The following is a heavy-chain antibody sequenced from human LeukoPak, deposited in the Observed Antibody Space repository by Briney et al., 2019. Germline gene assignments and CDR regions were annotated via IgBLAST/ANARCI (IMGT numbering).Heavy chain of an antibody. Sequence: SETLSLTCTVSSGSISSYYWSWIRQPPGKGLEWIGYIYYSGSTKYNPSLKSRATISVDTSKNQFSLKLTSVTAADTAVYYCARHFRGYGYAAAGIFDSWGQGTLVTVSS. V-gene: IGHV4-59*08. D-gene: IGHD5-12*01. CDR3: ARHFRGYGYAAAGIFDS. J-gene: IGHJ4*02. CDR2: IYYSGST. CDR1: SGSISSYY.